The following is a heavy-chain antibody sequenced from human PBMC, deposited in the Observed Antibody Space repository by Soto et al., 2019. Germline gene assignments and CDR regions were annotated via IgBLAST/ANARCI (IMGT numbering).Heavy chain of an antibody. CDR3: ANDNTWIQLCFTY. CDR2: ISGSGGRT. CDR1: GFTFSSYA. J-gene: IGHJ4*02. Sequence: EVQLLESGGGLVQPGGSLRLSCAASGFTFSSYAMSWVRQAPGKGLEWVSAISGSGGRTYYVDSVKGRFTISRDNSKNTLYLQMNSLSAEDTAVYYCANDNTWIQLCFTYWGQGTQVTVSS. D-gene: IGHD5-18*01. V-gene: IGHV3-23*01.